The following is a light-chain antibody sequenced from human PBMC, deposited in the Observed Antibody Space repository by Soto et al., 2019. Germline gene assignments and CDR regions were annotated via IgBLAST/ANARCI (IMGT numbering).Light chain of an antibody. CDR2: GAS. CDR1: QRVYSN. V-gene: IGKV3-15*01. CDR3: QQYNNWPRT. Sequence: EIVLTQSPGTLSLSPGERATLSCRASQRVYSNLAWYQQRPGQAPRLLIYGASTRATGVPARFSGRGSGTEFTLTISSLQSEDFAVYYCQQYNNWPRTFGQGTKVDIK. J-gene: IGKJ1*01.